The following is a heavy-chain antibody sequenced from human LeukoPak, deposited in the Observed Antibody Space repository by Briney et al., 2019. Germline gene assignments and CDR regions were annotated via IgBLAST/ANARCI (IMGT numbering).Heavy chain of an antibody. CDR2: IYHSGST. CDR1: GYSISSGYY. CDR3: ARNRYYYDSSGYHSSLDY. J-gene: IGHJ4*02. V-gene: IGHV4-38-2*02. Sequence: SETLSLTCTVSGYSISSGYYWGWIRQPPGQGLEWIGSIYHSGSTYYNPSLKSRVTISVDTSKNQFSLKLSSVTAADTAVYYCARNRYYYDSSGYHSSLDYWGQGTLVTVSS. D-gene: IGHD3-22*01.